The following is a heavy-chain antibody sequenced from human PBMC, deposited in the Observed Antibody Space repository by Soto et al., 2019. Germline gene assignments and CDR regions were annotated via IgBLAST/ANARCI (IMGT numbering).Heavy chain of an antibody. CDR2: IKHDGSEK. Sequence: EVQLVESGGGLVKPGGSLRLSCAASGFTFSSSYMTWVRQAPGKGLEWVANIKHDGSEKNYVDSVRGRFTISRDNVKNSVFLQMNDLRVDDTAVYYCASRRAGNDFWGQGALVTVSS. V-gene: IGHV3-7*03. CDR3: ASRRAGNDF. J-gene: IGHJ4*02. CDR1: GFTFSSSY.